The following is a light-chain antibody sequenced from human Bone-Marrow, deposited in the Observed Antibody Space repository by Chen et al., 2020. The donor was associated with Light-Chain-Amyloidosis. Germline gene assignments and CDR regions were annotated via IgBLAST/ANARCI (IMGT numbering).Light chain of an antibody. Sequence: DIALTQSPDSLAVSLGERATINCKSSQSVLSSSVNKNYSAWFQQKPGQPPNLLIYETSTRESGVPDRFSGSGSGTDFTLTISGLQAEDVAIYYCQQYYSTPMYTFGQGTKLEIK. CDR2: ETS. J-gene: IGKJ2*01. V-gene: IGKV4-1*01. CDR3: QQYYSTPMYT. CDR1: QSVLSSSVNKNY.